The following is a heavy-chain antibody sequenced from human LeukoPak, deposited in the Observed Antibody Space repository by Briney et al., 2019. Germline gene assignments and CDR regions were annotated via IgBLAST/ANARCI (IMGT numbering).Heavy chain of an antibody. J-gene: IGHJ1*01. CDR1: GFTFSSYA. Sequence: PLGSLRLSCVASGFTFSSYAMHWVRQAPGKGLEWVSVISYDGSNKYYADSVKGRFTISRDSSKNTLYLQMNSLRAEDTAMYYCARAPGSSSSAEYFQHWGQGTLVTVSS. D-gene: IGHD6-6*01. V-gene: IGHV3-30*04. CDR3: ARAPGSSSSAEYFQH. CDR2: ISYDGSNK.